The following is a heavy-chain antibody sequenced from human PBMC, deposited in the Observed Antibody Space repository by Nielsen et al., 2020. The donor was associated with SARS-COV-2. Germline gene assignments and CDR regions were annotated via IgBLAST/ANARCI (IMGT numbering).Heavy chain of an antibody. CDR2: INPSGGST. J-gene: IGHJ4*02. D-gene: IGHD5-24*01. CDR3: ARDQISRDGYIPNSYYFDY. V-gene: IGHV1-46*01. Sequence: WVRQAPGQGLEWRGIINPSGGSTSYAQKFQGRVTMTRDTSTSTVYMELSSLRSEDTAVYYCARDQISRDGYIPNSYYFDYWGQGTLVTVSS.